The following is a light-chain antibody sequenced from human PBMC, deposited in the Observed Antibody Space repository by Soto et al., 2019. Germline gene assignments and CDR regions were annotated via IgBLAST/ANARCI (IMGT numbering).Light chain of an antibody. Sequence: EIVLTQSPGTLSLSPGDRATLSCRDSQSVSSTYLAWYQQKPGQAPRLLIYDASSRATGIPDRVSGSGSGTDFTLTISRLEPEDFAVYYCQQYGSSPGLFTFGPGTKVDIK. CDR3: QQYGSSPGLFT. CDR1: QSVSSTY. J-gene: IGKJ3*01. CDR2: DAS. V-gene: IGKV3-20*01.